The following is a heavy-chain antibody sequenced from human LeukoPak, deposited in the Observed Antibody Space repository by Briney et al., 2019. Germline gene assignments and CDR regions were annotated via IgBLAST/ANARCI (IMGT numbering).Heavy chain of an antibody. CDR3: AKDLSPAAA. CDR2: ISGSGGNT. V-gene: IGHV3-23*01. Sequence: GGSLRLSCAASGVTLSSYAMSWVRQAPGKGLEWVSAISGSGGNTYYADSVKGRFTISRDNSKNTVYMQMKSLRAEDTAVYYCAKDLSPAAAWGQGTLVTVSS. D-gene: IGHD6-25*01. CDR1: GVTLSSYA. J-gene: IGHJ5*02.